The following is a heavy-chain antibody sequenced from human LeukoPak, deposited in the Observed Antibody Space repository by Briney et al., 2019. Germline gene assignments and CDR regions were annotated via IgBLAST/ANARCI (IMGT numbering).Heavy chain of an antibody. V-gene: IGHV1-2*06. D-gene: IGHD3-3*01. CDR1: GYTFTGYY. CDR2: INPNSDGT. J-gene: IGHJ3*02. CDR3: ARPYYDFWSGFGEAFDI. Sequence: ASVKVSCKASGYTFTGYYMHWVRQAPGQGLEWMGRINPNSDGTNYAQKFQGRVTMTRDTSISTAYMELSRLRSDDTAVYYCARPYYDFWSGFGEAFDIWGQGTMVTVSS.